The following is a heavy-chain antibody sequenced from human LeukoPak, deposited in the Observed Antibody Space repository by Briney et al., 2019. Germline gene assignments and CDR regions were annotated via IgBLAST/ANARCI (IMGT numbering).Heavy chain of an antibody. CDR1: GGTFSSYA. Sequence: GASVKVSCKASGGTFSSYAISWVRQAPGQGLEWMGGIIPIFGTANYAQKFQGRVTITTDESTSTAYMELSSLRSEDTAVYYCARDKEGDGPNRGFDYWGQGTLVTVSS. J-gene: IGHJ4*02. D-gene: IGHD5-24*01. CDR3: ARDKEGDGPNRGFDY. V-gene: IGHV1-69*05. CDR2: IIPIFGTA.